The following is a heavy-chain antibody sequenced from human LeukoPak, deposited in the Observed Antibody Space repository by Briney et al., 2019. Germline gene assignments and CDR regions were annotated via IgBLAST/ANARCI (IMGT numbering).Heavy chain of an antibody. Sequence: GGSLRPSCAASGFTFSSYDMHWVRQATGKGLEWVSAIGTAGDPYYPGSVKGRFTISRENAKNSLYLQMNSLRAGETAVYYCARGYCSGGSCYPPYDKFDYWGQGTLVTVSS. CDR2: IGTAGDP. CDR3: ARGYCSGGSCYPPYDKFDY. V-gene: IGHV3-13*05. CDR1: GFTFSSYD. D-gene: IGHD2-15*01. J-gene: IGHJ4*02.